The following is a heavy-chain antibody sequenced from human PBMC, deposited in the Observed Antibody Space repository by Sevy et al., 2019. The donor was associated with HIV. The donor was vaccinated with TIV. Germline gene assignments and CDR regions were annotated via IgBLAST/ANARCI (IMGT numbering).Heavy chain of an antibody. CDR2: INPSGGST. D-gene: IGHD3-22*01. Sequence: ASVKVSCKASGYNLNNYYIHWVRQAPGQGLAWMGLINPSGGSTSYAQKFQGRVTMTRDTSTSTLHMELSSLRSEDTAVYYCARVYYYDYSGPGYWGQGTLVTVSS. CDR3: ARVYYYDYSGPGY. J-gene: IGHJ4*02. V-gene: IGHV1-46*02. CDR1: GYNLNNYY.